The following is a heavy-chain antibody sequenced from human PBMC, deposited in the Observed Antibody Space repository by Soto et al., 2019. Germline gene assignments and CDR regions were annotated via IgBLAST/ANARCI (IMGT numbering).Heavy chain of an antibody. Sequence: EVQLVESGGGLVQPGGSLRLSCAVSGFTFSSFSMNWVRQAQGKGLEWVSYITSSSSSIYYADSVKGRFTISRDNEKNSLYLQMNSLRDEGTAVYSCARAIGERGYCSGGRCYGDFDYWGKGTLVTVPS. CDR1: GFTFSSFS. V-gene: IGHV3-48*02. CDR3: ARAIGERGYCSGGRCYGDFDY. D-gene: IGHD2-15*01. CDR2: ITSSSSSI. J-gene: IGHJ4*02.